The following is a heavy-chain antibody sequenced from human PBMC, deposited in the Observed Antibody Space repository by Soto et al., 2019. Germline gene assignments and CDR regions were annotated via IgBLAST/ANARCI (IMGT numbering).Heavy chain of an antibody. CDR1: GFTFSSYG. Sequence: GGSLRLSCAASGFTFSSYGMSWVRQAPGKGLEWVSSISGSGGSRYNADSVKGRFTISRDNSKNTLYLQMNSLRVEDTAVYYCATENFDYIWGSYRYTGFGYFAFWGQGTLVTVSS. D-gene: IGHD3-16*02. V-gene: IGHV3-23*01. CDR2: ISGSGGSR. CDR3: ATENFDYIWGSYRYTGFGYFAF. J-gene: IGHJ4*02.